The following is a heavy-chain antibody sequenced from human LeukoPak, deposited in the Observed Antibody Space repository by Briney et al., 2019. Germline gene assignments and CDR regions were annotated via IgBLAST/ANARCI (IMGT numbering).Heavy chain of an antibody. CDR1: GDSVSNPSYA. V-gene: IGHV6-1*01. J-gene: IGHJ3*01. CDR2: TYDRSQRKN. CDR3: AGGYATDV. Sequence: SQTLSLTCSISGDSVSNPSYAWNWIRQSPSRGLEWLGRTYDRSQRKNDYTPSVISRISVGPDTSKNQFSEHLSSVPPNDTAVYYSAGGYATDVWGQRAIVTVSS.